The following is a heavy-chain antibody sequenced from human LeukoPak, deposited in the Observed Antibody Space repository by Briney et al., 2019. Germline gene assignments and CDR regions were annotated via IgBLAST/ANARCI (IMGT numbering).Heavy chain of an antibody. CDR2: ISDDGRNK. Sequence: SGGSLRLSCAASGFTFRDYGMHWVRQAPGEGLEWVAVISDDGRNKYYADSVKGRFTISRDNSQNTLYLQVISLRAQDTAVYYCAKDPGYCSGGSCFYFDSWGQGTLVTVSS. D-gene: IGHD2-15*01. CDR3: AKDPGYCSGGSCFYFDS. V-gene: IGHV3-30*18. J-gene: IGHJ4*02. CDR1: GFTFRDYG.